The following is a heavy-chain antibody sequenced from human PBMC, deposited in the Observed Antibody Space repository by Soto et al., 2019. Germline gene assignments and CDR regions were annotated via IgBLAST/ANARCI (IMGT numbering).Heavy chain of an antibody. J-gene: IGHJ6*03. Sequence: QITLKESGPPLVKPTQTLTLTCTFSGFSLSTSGVGVGWIRQPPGKALEWLALIYWDDDKRYSPSLKSRLTITKDTSKNQVVLTMTNMDPVDTATYYCAHATHEKGDIVVVPAAHDDYYYYYMDVWGKGTTVTVSS. CDR1: GFSLSTSGVG. V-gene: IGHV2-5*02. CDR2: IYWDDDK. CDR3: AHATHEKGDIVVVPAAHDDYYYYYMDV. D-gene: IGHD2-2*01.